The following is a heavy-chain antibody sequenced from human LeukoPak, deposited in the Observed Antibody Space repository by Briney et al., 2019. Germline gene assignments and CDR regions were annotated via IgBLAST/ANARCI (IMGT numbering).Heavy chain of an antibody. V-gene: IGHV1-69*05. CDR3: AKPLIAVAGTSSFDI. D-gene: IGHD6-19*01. CDR1: GGTSSSSA. Sequence: SVKVSCKGSGGTSSSSAISWVRQAPGQGLEWMGRIIPIFGTANYAQKFQGRVTITTDESTSTAYMELSSLGSEDTAVYYCAKPLIAVAGTSSFDIWGQGTMVTVSS. J-gene: IGHJ3*02. CDR2: IIPIFGTA.